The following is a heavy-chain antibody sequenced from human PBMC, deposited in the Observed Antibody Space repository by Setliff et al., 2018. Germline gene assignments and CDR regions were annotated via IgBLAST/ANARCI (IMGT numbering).Heavy chain of an antibody. CDR1: GGSFSTYY. Sequence: PSETLSLTCAVYGGSFSTYYWSWIRQPPGKGLEWIGEISHSGSTNYNPSLKSRVTMSVDTSKNQFSLNLNSVTAADTAIYYCARGNGATTGWFDPWGQGTLVTVSS. D-gene: IGHD4-17*01. V-gene: IGHV4-34*01. J-gene: IGHJ5*02. CDR3: ARGNGATTGWFDP. CDR2: ISHSGST.